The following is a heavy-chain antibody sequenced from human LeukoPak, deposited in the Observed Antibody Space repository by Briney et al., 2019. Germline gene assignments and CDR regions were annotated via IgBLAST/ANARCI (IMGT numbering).Heavy chain of an antibody. D-gene: IGHD6-19*01. CDR2: IKSKTDGGAT. CDR1: GFISTNAW. J-gene: IGHJ3*02. V-gene: IGHV3-15*01. CDR3: TTEYRDSSGWYGAFDI. Sequence: GGSLRLSCAASGFISTNAWMSWVRQAPGKGLEWGGRIKSKTDGGATDFAASVKGRFTISRDDSKNTLYLQMNSLKIEDTAVYYCTTEYRDSSGWYGAFDIWGQGTMVTVSS.